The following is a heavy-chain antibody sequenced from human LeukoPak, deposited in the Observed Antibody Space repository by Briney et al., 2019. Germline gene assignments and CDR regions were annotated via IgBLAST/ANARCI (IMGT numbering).Heavy chain of an antibody. CDR3: ARVGRSGSPGAFDI. Sequence: ASVKVSCRASGYTFHTYDITSVRQAPGQGLEWMGWIRSQNGATNYAQKLQGRVTMTTDASTSTVHMELRSLRSDDTAVYYCARVGRSGSPGAFDIWGQGTMVIVSA. CDR1: GYTFHTYD. V-gene: IGHV1-18*01. CDR2: IRSQNGAT. D-gene: IGHD1-26*01. J-gene: IGHJ3*02.